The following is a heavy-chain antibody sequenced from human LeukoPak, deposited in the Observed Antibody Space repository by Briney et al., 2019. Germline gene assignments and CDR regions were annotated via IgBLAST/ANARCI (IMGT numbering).Heavy chain of an antibody. CDR1: GGSFSGYY. CDR2: INHSGST. Sequence: SETLSLTCAVYGGSFSGYYWSWSRQPPGKGLEWIGEINHSGSTNYNPSLKSRVTISVDTSKIQFSLKLSSVTAADTAVYYCARGGLGSSLVRYFDLWGRGTLVTVSS. J-gene: IGHJ2*01. V-gene: IGHV4-34*01. CDR3: ARGGLGSSLVRYFDL. D-gene: IGHD6-13*01.